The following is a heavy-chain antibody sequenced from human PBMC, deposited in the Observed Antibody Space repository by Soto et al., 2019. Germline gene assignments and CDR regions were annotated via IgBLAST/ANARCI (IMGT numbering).Heavy chain of an antibody. CDR1: GFTFSSYG. D-gene: IGHD2-2*01. J-gene: IGHJ4*02. Sequence: GGSLRLSCAASGFTFSSYGMHWVRQAPGKGLEWVAVISYDGSNKYYADSVKGRFTISRDNSKNTLYLQMNSLRAEDTAVYYCAKPPLGYQLLYYFDYWGQGTLVTVSS. CDR3: AKPPLGYQLLYYFDY. V-gene: IGHV3-30*18. CDR2: ISYDGSNK.